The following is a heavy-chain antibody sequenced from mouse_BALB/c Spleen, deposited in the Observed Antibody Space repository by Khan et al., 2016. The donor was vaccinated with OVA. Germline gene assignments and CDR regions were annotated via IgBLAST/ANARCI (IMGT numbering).Heavy chain of an antibody. D-gene: IGHD2-4*01. V-gene: IGHV3-2*02. Sequence: EVKLEESGPGLVKPSQSLSLTCTVTGYSITGEYAWNWIRQFPGNKLEWMGYINYSGNTRFNPSLKSRTSITRDTSKNQFFLQLNSVTTEDTATYYCARKDYYDYDPFPYWGQGTLVTVSA. J-gene: IGHJ3*01. CDR1: GYSITGEYA. CDR3: ARKDYYDYDPFPY. CDR2: INYSGNT.